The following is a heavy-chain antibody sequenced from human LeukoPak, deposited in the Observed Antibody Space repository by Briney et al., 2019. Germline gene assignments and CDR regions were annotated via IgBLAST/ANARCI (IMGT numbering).Heavy chain of an antibody. CDR1: GFAFSTYA. J-gene: IGHJ4*02. Sequence: GGSLRLSCTASGFAFSTYAMNWVRQAPGKGLEWFSVIFGSGAGINYADSVKGRFTISRANSKNTLYLQMNTLRAEDTAIYYCAKDRIPDGFYSLDHWGQGALVTVSS. CDR3: AKDRIPDGFYSLDH. V-gene: IGHV3-23*01. D-gene: IGHD3-3*01. CDR2: IFGSGAGI.